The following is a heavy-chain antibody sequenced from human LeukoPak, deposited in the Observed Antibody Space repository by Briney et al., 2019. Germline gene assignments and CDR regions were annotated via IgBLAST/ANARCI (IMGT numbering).Heavy chain of an antibody. CDR2: INHSGST. D-gene: IGHD6-13*01. CDR3: ARELGYSSIDY. V-gene: IGHV4-34*01. Sequence: MTSETLSLTCTVSGGSISSYYWSWIRQPPVKGLEWIGEINHSGSTNYNPSLKSRVTISVDTSKNQFSLKLSSVTAADTAVYYCARELGYSSIDYWGQGTLVTVSS. J-gene: IGHJ4*02. CDR1: GGSISSYY.